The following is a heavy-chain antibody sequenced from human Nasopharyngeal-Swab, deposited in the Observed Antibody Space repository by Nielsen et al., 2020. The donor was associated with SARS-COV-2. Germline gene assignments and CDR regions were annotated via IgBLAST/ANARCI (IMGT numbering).Heavy chain of an antibody. CDR2: ISYSGANT. Sequence: GESLKISCAASGFTFSNSAMNWVRQAPGKGLEWVSTISYSGANTYSADSVKGRFTVSRDNSKNTLYLQMNSLRAEDTAVYFCAREGRDGAVSSWGQGTLVTVSS. CDR1: GFTFSNSA. J-gene: IGHJ5*02. V-gene: IGHV3-23*01. D-gene: IGHD5-24*01. CDR3: AREGRDGAVSS.